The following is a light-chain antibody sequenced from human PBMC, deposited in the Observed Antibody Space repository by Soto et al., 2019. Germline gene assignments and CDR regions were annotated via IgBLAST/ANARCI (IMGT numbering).Light chain of an antibody. Sequence: DIQMTQSPSSLSASVGDRVTITCQASEDINNYLNWYQQKPGKATKLLIYDASDLETGVPSRFSGSVSGSDFTFTISNLQPEDVATYFCQHYHTLPPELTFGQGTRLEI. CDR3: QHYHTLPPELT. J-gene: IGKJ5*01. CDR2: DAS. CDR1: EDINNY. V-gene: IGKV1-33*01.